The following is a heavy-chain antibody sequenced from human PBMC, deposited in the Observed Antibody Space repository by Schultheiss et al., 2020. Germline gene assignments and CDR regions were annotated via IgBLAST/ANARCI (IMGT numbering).Heavy chain of an antibody. CDR3: AKGWSSGWYNFDY. J-gene: IGHJ4*02. Sequence: SLRLSCAASGFTFSSYGMHWVRQAPGKGLEWVSGISWNSGSIGYADSVKGRFTISRDNAKNSLYLQMNSLRAEDTALYYCAKGWSSGWYNFDYWGQGTLVTVSS. CDR1: GFTFSSYG. V-gene: IGHV3-9*01. D-gene: IGHD6-19*01. CDR2: ISWNSGSI.